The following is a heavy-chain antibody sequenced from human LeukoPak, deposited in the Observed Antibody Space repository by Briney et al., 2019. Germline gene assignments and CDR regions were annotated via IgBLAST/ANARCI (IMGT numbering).Heavy chain of an antibody. Sequence: GGSLRLSCAASGFTVSSNYMSWVRQAPGKGLEWVSVIYSGGSTYYADSVKGRFTISRDNSKNTLYLQMNSLRAEDTAVYYCARDTVNLLFGTYYDFWSGPIGIDYWGQGTLVTVSS. CDR3: ARDTVNLLFGTYYDFWSGPIGIDY. V-gene: IGHV3-53*01. CDR2: IYSGGST. J-gene: IGHJ4*02. D-gene: IGHD3-3*01. CDR1: GFTVSSNY.